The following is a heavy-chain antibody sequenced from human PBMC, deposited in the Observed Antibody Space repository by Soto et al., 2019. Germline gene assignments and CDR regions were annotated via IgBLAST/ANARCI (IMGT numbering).Heavy chain of an antibody. CDR1: GYTFTSYG. J-gene: IGHJ4*02. V-gene: IGHV1-18*04. CDR2: ISAYNGNT. Sequence: ASVKVSCKASGYTFTSYGISWVRQAPGQGLEWMGWISAYNGNTNYAQKLQGRVTMTTDTSTSTAYMGLRNLRSDDTAVYSCPRDLPAHAGAGADRFGYCGQGTLVAVSS. D-gene: IGHD6-13*01. CDR3: PRDLPAHAGAGADRFGY.